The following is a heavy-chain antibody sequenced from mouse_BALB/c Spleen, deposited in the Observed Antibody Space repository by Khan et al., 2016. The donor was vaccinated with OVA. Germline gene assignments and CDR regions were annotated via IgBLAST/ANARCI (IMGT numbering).Heavy chain of an antibody. J-gene: IGHJ3*01. CDR2: IWSVGST. Sequence: QVQLKQSGPGLVQPSQSLSITCTVSGFSLSNYGVHWVRQSPGKGLEWLGVIWSVGSTDFNAAFISRRSINKDNSKSQVFFKMNSLQTNDSAIYYCARGGLPFAYWGQGTLVTVSA. CDR3: ARGGLPFAY. D-gene: IGHD2-13*01. V-gene: IGHV2-2*02. CDR1: GFSLSNYG.